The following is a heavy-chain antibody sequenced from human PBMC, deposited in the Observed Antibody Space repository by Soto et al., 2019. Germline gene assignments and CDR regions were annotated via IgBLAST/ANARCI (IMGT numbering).Heavy chain of an antibody. CDR1: GFTFSSYA. CDR2: ISYDGSNK. CDR3: ARDPLWGTAMVLWYFDL. D-gene: IGHD5-18*01. J-gene: IGHJ2*01. Sequence: PGGSLRLSCAASGFTFSSYAMHWVRQAPGKGLEWVAVISYDGSNKYCADPVKGRFTISRDNSKNTLYLQMNSLRAEDTAVYYCARDPLWGTAMVLWYFDLWGRGTLVTVSS. V-gene: IGHV3-30-3*01.